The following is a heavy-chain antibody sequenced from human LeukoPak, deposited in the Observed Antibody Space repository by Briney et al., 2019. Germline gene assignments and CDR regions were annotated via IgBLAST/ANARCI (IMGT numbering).Heavy chain of an antibody. J-gene: IGHJ1*01. CDR3: ARVRTGSLSEH. CDR1: SYYITTGHY. D-gene: IGHD2-8*02. V-gene: IGHV4-38-2*02. Sequence: SETLSLTCTVSSYYITTGHYWGWIRQPPGKGLEWIANIHHGGSTYYNPSLKSRVTISVDTSKNQFSLKLNSVTAADTAVYYCARVRTGSLSEHWGQGTLVTVSS. CDR2: IHHGGST.